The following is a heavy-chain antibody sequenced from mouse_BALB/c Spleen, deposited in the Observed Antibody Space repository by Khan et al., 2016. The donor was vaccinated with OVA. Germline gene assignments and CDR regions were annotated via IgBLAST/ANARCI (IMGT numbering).Heavy chain of an antibody. V-gene: IGHV5-9-3*01. CDR3: ADGTYGWFAY. CDR2: ISSAGTYT. CDR1: GFTFSNFA. J-gene: IGHJ3*01. Sequence: EVQLVESGGGLVKPGGSLKLSCADSGFTFSNFAMSWVRQTPEKRLEWVATISSAGTYTYYPDSVKGRFTISRDNAKNTLYLQMNSLRSEDTAWYYCADGTYGWFAYWGQGTLVTVSA. D-gene: IGHD1-1*01.